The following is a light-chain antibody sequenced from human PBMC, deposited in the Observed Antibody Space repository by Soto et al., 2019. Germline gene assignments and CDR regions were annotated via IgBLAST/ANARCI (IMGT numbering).Light chain of an antibody. V-gene: IGLV2-8*01. CDR2: EVS. Sequence: QSALTQPPSASGSPGQSVTISCTGTSSDVGGYNYVSWYQQHPGKAPKVLIYEVSERPSGVPDRFSGSKSGNTASLTVSGLQAEDEADYYCSSYAGNNNLVFGGGTKVTVL. J-gene: IGLJ3*02. CDR1: SSDVGGYNY. CDR3: SSYAGNNNLV.